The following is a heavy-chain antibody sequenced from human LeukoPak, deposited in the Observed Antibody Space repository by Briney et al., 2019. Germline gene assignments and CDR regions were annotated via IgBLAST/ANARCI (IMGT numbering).Heavy chain of an antibody. CDR3: ARGIGSRADY. V-gene: IGHV4-59*01. Sequence: PSETLSLTCTVSGGSISSYYWSWIRQPPRKGLEWIGYIYYSGSTNYNPSLKSRVTISVDTSKNQFSLKLSSVTAADTAVYYCARGIGSRADYWGQGTLVTVSS. CDR2: IYYSGST. CDR1: GGSISSYY. J-gene: IGHJ4*02. D-gene: IGHD3-22*01.